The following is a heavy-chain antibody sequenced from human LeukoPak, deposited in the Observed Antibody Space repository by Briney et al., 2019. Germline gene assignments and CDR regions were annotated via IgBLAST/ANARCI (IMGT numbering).Heavy chain of an antibody. CDR1: SYSISSGYY. D-gene: IGHD1-1*01. V-gene: IGHV4-38-2*02. CDR2: IYQSGST. CDR3: ARAREPLEYTYYFDY. J-gene: IGHJ4*02. Sequence: PSETLSLTCTVSSYSISSGYYWGWIRQTPGKGLEWIGRIYQSGSTYYNPSLKSRVTISVDTSKNQFSLKLSSVTAADTAVYYCARAREPLEYTYYFDYWGQGTLVTVSS.